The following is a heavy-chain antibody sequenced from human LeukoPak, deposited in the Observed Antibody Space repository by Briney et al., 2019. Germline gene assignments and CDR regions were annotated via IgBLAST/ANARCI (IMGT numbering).Heavy chain of an antibody. J-gene: IGHJ1*01. V-gene: IGHV3-23*01. D-gene: IGHD6-19*01. CDR2: ISASGGGI. CDR3: AKADAYSSGRRYFQH. Sequence: PGGSLRLSCAASGFTFSNSAMSWARQAPGKGLEWVSTISASGGGIHYADSVKGRFTVSRDNSKITLFLQMNSLRAEDTAVYYCAKADAYSSGRRYFQHWGQGTLVTVSS. CDR1: GFTFSNSA.